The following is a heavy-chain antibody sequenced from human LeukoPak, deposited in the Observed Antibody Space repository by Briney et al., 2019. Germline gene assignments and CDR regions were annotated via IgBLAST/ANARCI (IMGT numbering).Heavy chain of an antibody. D-gene: IGHD4-17*01. V-gene: IGHV1-2*06. CDR2: INPNSGGT. CDR1: GYTFTDYY. CDR3: ARDITLTSRGTLDY. J-gene: IGHJ4*02. Sequence: ASVKVSCKASGYTFTDYYMHWVRQAPGQGLEWMGRINPNSGGTNYVQNFQGRVTITRDTSISTAYMELRRLRSDDTAVYYCARDITLTSRGTLDYWGQGTLVTVSS.